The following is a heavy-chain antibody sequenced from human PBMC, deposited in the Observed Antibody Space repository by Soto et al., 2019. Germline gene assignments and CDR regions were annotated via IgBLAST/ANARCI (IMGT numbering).Heavy chain of an antibody. CDR2: ISWDGGST. J-gene: IGHJ6*02. CDR1: GFTFDDYT. Sequence: PGGSLRLSCAASGFTFDDYTMHWVRQAPGKGLEWVSLISWDGGSTYYADSVKGRFTISRDNSKNSLYLQMNSLRTEDTALYYCAKGAEGYYGMDVWGQGTTVTSP. V-gene: IGHV3-43*01. CDR3: AKGAEGYYGMDV.